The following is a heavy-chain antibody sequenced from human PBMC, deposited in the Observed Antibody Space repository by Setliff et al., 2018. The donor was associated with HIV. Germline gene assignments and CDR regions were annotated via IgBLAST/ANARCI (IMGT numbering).Heavy chain of an antibody. J-gene: IGHJ4*02. Sequence: SVKVSCKVSGGTFSNYAINWVRQAPGQGLEWTGGIIPIFGTADYAQKFQGRVTMTTDTSTSTAYMELRSLRSDDTAVYYCARVGYGSGSSRMNDYWGQGTLVTVSS. V-gene: IGHV1-69*05. CDR1: GGTFSNYA. CDR2: IIPIFGTA. CDR3: ARVGYGSGSSRMNDY. D-gene: IGHD3-10*01.